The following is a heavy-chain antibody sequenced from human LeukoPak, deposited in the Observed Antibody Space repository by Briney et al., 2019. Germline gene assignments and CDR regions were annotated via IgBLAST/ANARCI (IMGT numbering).Heavy chain of an antibody. J-gene: IGHJ4*02. CDR2: IRYYGNDK. CDR1: GFTFSYYG. V-gene: IGHV3-30*02. CDR3: AKSQGDGYNYRFDY. Sequence: GGSLRLSCAASGFTFSYYGMHWVRQAPAKGLERVAFIRYYGNDKYYADSVKGRFTISKNTPRNTLYLQMNSLRTDDTAVYYCAKSQGDGYNYRFDYWGQGTLVTVSS. D-gene: IGHD5-24*01.